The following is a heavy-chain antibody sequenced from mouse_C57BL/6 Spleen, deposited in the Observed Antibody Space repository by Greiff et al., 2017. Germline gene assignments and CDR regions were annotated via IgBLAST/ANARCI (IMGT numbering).Heavy chain of an antibody. Sequence: EVQLQQSGTVLARPGASVKMSCKTSGYTFTSYWMHWVKQRPGQGLEWIGAIYPGNSDTSYNQKFKGKANLTAVTSASTAYMELSSLTNEDSAVDYGTKDGNPDWYFDVWGTGTTVTVSS. D-gene: IGHD2-1*01. CDR3: TKDGNPDWYFDV. V-gene: IGHV1-5*01. CDR1: GYTFTSYW. CDR2: IYPGNSDT. J-gene: IGHJ1*03.